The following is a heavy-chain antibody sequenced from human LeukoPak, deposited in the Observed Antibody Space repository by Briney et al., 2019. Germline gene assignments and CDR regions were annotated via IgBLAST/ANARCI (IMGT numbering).Heavy chain of an antibody. V-gene: IGHV3-30*02. Sequence: GGSLRLSCAAFGFTFSRHGMHWVRQAPGNGLEWVAFIRHDGSNRYYRDSVKGRLTISRDNSKNTLYLQMNSLTPEDTAMYYCAKDPGYCTSSSCYTFDYWGQGTLVTVSS. CDR2: IRHDGSNR. D-gene: IGHD2-2*01. J-gene: IGHJ4*02. CDR3: AKDPGYCTSSSCYTFDY. CDR1: GFTFSRHG.